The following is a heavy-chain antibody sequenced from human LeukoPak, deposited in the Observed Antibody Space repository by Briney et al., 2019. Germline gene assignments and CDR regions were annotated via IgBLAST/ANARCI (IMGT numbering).Heavy chain of an antibody. CDR2: IYYSGST. CDR3: APEQGWFDP. D-gene: IGHD1-14*01. Sequence: SETLSLTCTVSGGSISSSSYYWGWIRQPPGKGLEWIGSIYYSGSTYYNPSLKSRVTISVDTSKNQFSLKLSSVTAADTAVYYCAPEQGWFDPWGQGTLVTVSS. J-gene: IGHJ5*02. V-gene: IGHV4-39*01. CDR1: GGSISSSSYY.